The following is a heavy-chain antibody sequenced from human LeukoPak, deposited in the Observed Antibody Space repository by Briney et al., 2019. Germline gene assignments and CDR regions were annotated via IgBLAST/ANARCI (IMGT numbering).Heavy chain of an antibody. J-gene: IGHJ3*02. CDR3: AKDFLGKVPDVFDI. D-gene: IGHD7-27*01. Sequence: PGGSLRLSCTASGFTFSTFAMGWVRQAPGKGLQWVSGISGSGDTTYYADSVKGRFAISRDNSENTLYLQMNRLRDEDTAVYHCAKDFLGKVPDVFDIWGQGTMVTVSS. V-gene: IGHV3-23*01. CDR2: ISGSGDTT. CDR1: GFTFSTFA.